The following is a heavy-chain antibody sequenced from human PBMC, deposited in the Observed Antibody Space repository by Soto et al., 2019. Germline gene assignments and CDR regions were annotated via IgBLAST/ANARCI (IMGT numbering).Heavy chain of an antibody. D-gene: IGHD6-13*01. Sequence: VQLQESGPGLVKPSQTLSLTCTVSGGSISSGGYYWSWIRQHPGKGLEWIGYIYYSGSTYYNPSLKSRVTISVDTSKNQFSLKLSSVTAADTAVYYCARDNPIAAAGIGWFDPWGQGTLVTVSS. J-gene: IGHJ5*02. CDR1: GGSISSGGYY. CDR3: ARDNPIAAAGIGWFDP. CDR2: IYYSGST. V-gene: IGHV4-31*03.